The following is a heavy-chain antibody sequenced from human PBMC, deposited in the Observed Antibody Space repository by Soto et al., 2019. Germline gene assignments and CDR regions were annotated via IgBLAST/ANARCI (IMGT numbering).Heavy chain of an antibody. J-gene: IGHJ6*02. CDR1: GFTFSSYA. D-gene: IGHD3-16*01. CDR2: ISGSGVST. Sequence: GGSLRLSGAASGFTFSSYAISWVRQAPWKGLEWVSAISGSGVSTYYADSVKGRFTISRDNSKNTLYLQMNSLRAEDTAVYYCANLPIMITLGDTEYYGMDVWGQGTTVTVSS. V-gene: IGHV3-23*01. CDR3: ANLPIMITLGDTEYYGMDV.